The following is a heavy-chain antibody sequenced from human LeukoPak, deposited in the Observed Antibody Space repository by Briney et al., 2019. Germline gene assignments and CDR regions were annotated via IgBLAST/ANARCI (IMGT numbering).Heavy chain of an antibody. CDR1: GYTFTTYD. V-gene: IGHV1-8*03. CDR3: ARSYSSGWYNWFDP. D-gene: IGHD6-19*01. CDR2: MNPNSGNT. Sequence: ASVKVSCEASGYTFTTYDINWVRQATGQGLEWMGWMNPNSGNTGYAQKFQGRVTITRNTSISTAYMELSSLRSEDTAVYYCARSYSSGWYNWFDPWGQGTLVTVSS. J-gene: IGHJ5*02.